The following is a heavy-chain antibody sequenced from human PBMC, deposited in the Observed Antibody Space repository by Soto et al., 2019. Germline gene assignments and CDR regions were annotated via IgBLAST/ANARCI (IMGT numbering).Heavy chain of an antibody. CDR1: GAYISDFS. CDR3: ARESGENWTYEAH. Sequence: QVQQLESGPGLVKPWDTLSLTCTVSGAYISDFSWSWIRQPAGKGLEWIGRITVNGNTQYNPSFRSRVTMSMDTSRNQFSLNLQSATAAETALYSCARESGENWTYEAHWGQGTLVTVSS. D-gene: IGHD1-7*01. J-gene: IGHJ1*01. CDR2: ITVNGNT. V-gene: IGHV4-4*07.